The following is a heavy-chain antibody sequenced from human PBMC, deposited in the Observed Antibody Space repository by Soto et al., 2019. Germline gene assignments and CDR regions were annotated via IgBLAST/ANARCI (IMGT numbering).Heavy chain of an antibody. CDR1: GFTFSDYY. CDR3: ARSIPGTTSFDS. Sequence: EVHLVESGGGLVQPGGSLRLSCAGSGFTFSDYYIDWVRQAPGKGLEWVGRSRDKGNSYSTDYAASVKGRFTVSRDTSKHSLYLQMNSLKADDTVLYYCARSIPGTTSFDSWGQGTLVTVSS. D-gene: IGHD1-7*01. CDR2: SRDKGNSYST. J-gene: IGHJ4*02. V-gene: IGHV3-72*01.